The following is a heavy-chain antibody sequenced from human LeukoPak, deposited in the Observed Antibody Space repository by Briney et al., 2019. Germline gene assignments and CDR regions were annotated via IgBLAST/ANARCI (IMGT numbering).Heavy chain of an antibody. CDR3: ARGTRRWLHNWHY. Sequence: SETLSLTCTVSGGSISSGDYYWSWIRQPPGKGLEWIGYIYYSGSTYYNPSLKSRVTISVDTSKNQFSLKLSSVTAADTAVYYCARGTRRWLHNWHYWGQGTLVTVSS. CDR2: IYYSGST. V-gene: IGHV4-30-4*01. D-gene: IGHD4-23*01. CDR1: GGSISSGDYY. J-gene: IGHJ4*02.